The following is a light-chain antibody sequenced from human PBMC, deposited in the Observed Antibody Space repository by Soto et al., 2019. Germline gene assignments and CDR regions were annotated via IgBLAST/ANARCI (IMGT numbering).Light chain of an antibody. CDR1: QSVGSN. J-gene: IGKJ2*01. Sequence: EIVMTQSPDNLSVSPGERATLSCRASQSVGSNLAWYQQKPGQAPRLLIYGASTRATGIPARFSGSGSGTEFTLTISSLPSEDFAVYYCHQYNNWPPYTFGQGTKLEIK. CDR3: HQYNNWPPYT. CDR2: GAS. V-gene: IGKV3-15*01.